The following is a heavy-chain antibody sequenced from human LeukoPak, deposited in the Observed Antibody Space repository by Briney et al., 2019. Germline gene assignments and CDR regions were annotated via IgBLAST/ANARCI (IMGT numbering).Heavy chain of an antibody. CDR2: ISSSSSYI. CDR1: GFTFSSYS. V-gene: IGHV3-21*01. Sequence: GGSLRLSCAASGFTFSSYSMNWVRQAPGKGLEWVSSISSSSSYIYYADSVKGRFTISRDNAKNSLYLQMNSLRAEDTAVYYCARGDCSGGSCYYYYYYMDVWGKGTTVTVSS. CDR3: ARGDCSGGSCYYYYYYMDV. D-gene: IGHD2-15*01. J-gene: IGHJ6*03.